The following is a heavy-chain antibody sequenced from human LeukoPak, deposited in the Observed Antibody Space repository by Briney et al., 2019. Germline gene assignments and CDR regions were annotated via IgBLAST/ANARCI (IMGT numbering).Heavy chain of an antibody. CDR3: AKPSANYVWGSSN. D-gene: IGHD3-16*01. Sequence: PGGSLRLSCAASGFTFSSYAMHWVRQAPGKGLEWVSAISGSGGSTYYADSVKGRFTISRDNSKNTLYLQMNSLRAEDTAVYYCAKPSANYVWGSSNWGQGTLVTVSS. J-gene: IGHJ4*02. CDR2: ISGSGGST. V-gene: IGHV3-23*01. CDR1: GFTFSSYA.